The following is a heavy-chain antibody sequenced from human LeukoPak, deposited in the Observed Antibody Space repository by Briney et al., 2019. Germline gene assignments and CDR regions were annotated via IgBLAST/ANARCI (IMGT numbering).Heavy chain of an antibody. CDR2: IYHSGST. V-gene: IGHV4-38-2*02. CDR1: GYSISSGYY. J-gene: IGHJ3*02. D-gene: IGHD3-22*01. Sequence: SETLSLTCTVSGYSISSGYYWGWIRQPPGKGLEWIGSIYHSGSTYYNPSLKSRVTISVDTSKNQLSLKLSSVTAADTAVYYCARGYDPDAFDIWGQGTMVTVSS. CDR3: ARGYDPDAFDI.